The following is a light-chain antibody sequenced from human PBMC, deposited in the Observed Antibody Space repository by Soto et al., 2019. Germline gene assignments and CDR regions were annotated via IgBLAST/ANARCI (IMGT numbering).Light chain of an antibody. CDR1: SSDVGGYNY. V-gene: IGLV2-8*01. J-gene: IGLJ3*02. Sequence: QSVLTQPPSASGSPGQPVTISCTGTSSDVGGYNYVSWYQQHPGKAPKVMIYDVIKRPSGVPDRFSGSKSGNTTSLTVSGLQAEDEADYYCSSYAGRNSWVFGGGTQLTVL. CDR3: SSYAGRNSWV. CDR2: DVI.